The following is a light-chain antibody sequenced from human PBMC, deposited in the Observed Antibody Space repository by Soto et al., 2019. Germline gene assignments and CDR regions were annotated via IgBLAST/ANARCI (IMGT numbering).Light chain of an antibody. CDR1: QSVFHTATNKNY. V-gene: IGKV4-1*01. CDR2: GAS. Sequence: DIVMTQSPDSLAVSLGERATIDCKSSQSVFHTATNKNYLAWYQQKPGQPPKLLIYGASSREYGFPGRFSGSGAGTDFTLTISSLQAEDVAVYYCQQYYSTPFTFGPGTKLDIK. J-gene: IGKJ3*01. CDR3: QQYYSTPFT.